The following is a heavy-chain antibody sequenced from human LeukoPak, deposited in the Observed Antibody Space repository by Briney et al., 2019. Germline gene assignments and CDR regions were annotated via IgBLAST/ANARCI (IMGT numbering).Heavy chain of an antibody. J-gene: IGHJ4*02. D-gene: IGHD2-21*01. V-gene: IGHV3-23*01. CDR3: AKVLGSRIAVSDPFDY. Sequence: GSLRLSCAASGLSFSGYAMNWVRQAPGKGLEWVSAISGSGGTIFYADSVKGRFTISRDHSKNTVYLQMNSLRAEDTAVYYCAKVLGSRIAVSDPFDYWGQGTLVTVSS. CDR1: GLSFSGYA. CDR2: ISGSGGTI.